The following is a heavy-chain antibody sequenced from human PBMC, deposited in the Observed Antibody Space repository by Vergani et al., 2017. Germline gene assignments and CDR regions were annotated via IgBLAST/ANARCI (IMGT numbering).Heavy chain of an antibody. J-gene: IGHJ5*02. CDR1: GFTFSSYA. CDR3: ARMWVVRGSRDPNWFDP. D-gene: IGHD3-10*01. V-gene: IGHV3-30*01. CDR2: ISYDGSNK. Sequence: QVQLVESGGGVVQPGRSLRLSCAASGFTFSSYAMHWVRQAPGKGLEWVAVISYDGSNKYYADSVKGRFTISRDNSKNTLYLQMNSLRAEDTAVYYCARMWVVRGSRDPNWFDPWGQGTLVTVSS.